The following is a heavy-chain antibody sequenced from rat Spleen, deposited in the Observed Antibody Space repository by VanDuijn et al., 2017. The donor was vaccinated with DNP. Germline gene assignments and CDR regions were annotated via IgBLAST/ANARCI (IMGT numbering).Heavy chain of an antibody. J-gene: IGHJ2*01. Sequence: EVQLQESGPGLVKPSQSLSLTCSVTGYSITSNYWAWIRKFPGNKMEWMGYISYSGSTGYNPSLKSRVSITRDTSKNQFFLQLNSVTTEDTATYYCARFLPFDYWGQGVVVTVSS. CDR3: ARFLPFDY. D-gene: IGHD1-2*01. CDR2: ISYSGST. V-gene: IGHV3-1*01. CDR1: GYSITSNY.